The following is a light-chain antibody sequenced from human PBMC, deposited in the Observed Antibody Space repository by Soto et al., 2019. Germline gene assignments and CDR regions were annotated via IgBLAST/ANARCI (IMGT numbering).Light chain of an antibody. CDR1: SSNIGTGYL. V-gene: IGLV1-40*01. CDR2: ADT. J-gene: IGLJ2*01. Sequence: QSVLTQPPSVSGAPGQRVTISCTESSSNIGTGYLVHWYQQIPGTAPKLLIYADTNRPSGVPDRFSGSKSGTSASLAITGLQAEDEAYYYCQSYDSSQTAYVVFGGGTKLTVL. CDR3: QSYDSSQTAYVV.